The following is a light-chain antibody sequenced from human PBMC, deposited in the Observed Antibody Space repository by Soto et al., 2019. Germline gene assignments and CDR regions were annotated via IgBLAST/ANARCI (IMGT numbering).Light chain of an antibody. CDR3: QERSSWIYT. V-gene: IGKV3-11*01. CDR2: DAS. J-gene: IGKJ2*01. CDR1: QSVTNY. Sequence: EIVLTQSPATLSLFPGERATLSCRASQSVTNYLAWYQQKPGQAPGLLIYDASNRATGIPARFSGSGSGTDFTLTISSLEPEDSAVYYCQERSSWIYTFGQGTKLEIK.